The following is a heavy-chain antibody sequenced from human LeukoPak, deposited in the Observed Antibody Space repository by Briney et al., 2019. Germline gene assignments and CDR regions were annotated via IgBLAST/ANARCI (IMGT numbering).Heavy chain of an antibody. CDR3: ARSIAAGDYVDY. Sequence: PSETLSLTCTVSGGSISSGDYYWGWIRQPPGKGLEWIGYIYYSGSTSYNPSLKSRVAISVDTSKNQFSLKLSSVTAADTAVYYCARSIAAGDYVDYWGQGTLVTVSS. CDR2: IYYSGST. V-gene: IGHV4-30-4*01. J-gene: IGHJ4*02. CDR1: GGSISSGDYY. D-gene: IGHD4-17*01.